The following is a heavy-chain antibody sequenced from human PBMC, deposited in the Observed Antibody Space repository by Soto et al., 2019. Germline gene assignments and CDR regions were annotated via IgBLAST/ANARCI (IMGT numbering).Heavy chain of an antibody. CDR3: ARGGRQRLVTSDSAY. J-gene: IGHJ4*02. CDR2: VSHDGRKT. D-gene: IGHD6-19*01. CDR1: GFTFSDYA. Sequence: VQLVESGGGVVQPGRSLRLSCAASGFTFSDYAMHWVRQAPGKGLEWVAVVSHDGRKTNDADSVTGRFTISRDSSKNTVSLEMTSLRAEDPAVYYCARGGRQRLVTSDSAYWDPGALVTFAS. V-gene: IGHV3-30*03.